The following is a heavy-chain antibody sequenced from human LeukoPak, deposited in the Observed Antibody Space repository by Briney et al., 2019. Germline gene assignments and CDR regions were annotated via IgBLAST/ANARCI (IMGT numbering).Heavy chain of an antibody. CDR1: GFTFSSYG. CDR2: IWYDGSNK. Sequence: GGSLRLSCAASGFTFSSYGTHWVRQAPGKGLEGVAVIWYDGSNKYYADSVKGRFTISRDNSKNTLYLQMNSLRADDTAVYHCAKGGASSPYTYIDVWGKGTTVIVSS. J-gene: IGHJ6*04. D-gene: IGHD6-6*01. CDR3: AKGGASSPYTYIDV. V-gene: IGHV3-33*06.